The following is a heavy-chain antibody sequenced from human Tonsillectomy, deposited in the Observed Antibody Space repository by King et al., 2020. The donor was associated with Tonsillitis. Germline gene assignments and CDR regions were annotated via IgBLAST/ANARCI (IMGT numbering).Heavy chain of an antibody. Sequence: VQLVESGGGLVQPGRSLRLSCAASGFTFDDYAMHWVRQAPGKGLEWVSGISWNSGSIGFADSVKGRFTISRDNAKNSLYLQMNSLRAEATALCYCAKGDYDFWNNLEGYFDYWGQGTLVTVSS. CDR2: ISWNSGSI. CDR3: AKGDYDFWNNLEGYFDY. D-gene: IGHD3-3*01. J-gene: IGHJ4*02. V-gene: IGHV3-9*01. CDR1: GFTFDDYA.